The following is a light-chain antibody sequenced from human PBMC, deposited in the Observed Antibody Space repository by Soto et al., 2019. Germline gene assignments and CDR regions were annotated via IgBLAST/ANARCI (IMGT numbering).Light chain of an antibody. Sequence: QSVLTQPASVSGSPGQSITISCTGTSSDVGRYNYVSCYQQHPGKAPKVIIYDVSNRPSGVSNRFSCSKSGNTASLTISWLQAEDEADYYCSSYTSSSTEVFGTGTKLTVL. V-gene: IGLV2-14*01. J-gene: IGLJ1*01. CDR1: SSDVGRYNY. CDR2: DVS. CDR3: SSYTSSSTEV.